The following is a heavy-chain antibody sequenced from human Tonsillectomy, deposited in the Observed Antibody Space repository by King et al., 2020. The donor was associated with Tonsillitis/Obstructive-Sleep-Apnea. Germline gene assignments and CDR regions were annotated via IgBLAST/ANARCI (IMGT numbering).Heavy chain of an antibody. CDR2: IYYSGST. J-gene: IGHJ4*02. CDR3: ARGRTLGGNFDY. V-gene: IGHV4-59*01. CDR1: GGSISTYY. D-gene: IGHD1-14*01. Sequence: MQLQESGPGLVKPSETLSLTCTVSGGSISTYYWSWIRQPPGKGLEWIGYIYYSGSTNYNPSLKSRVTISVDTSKNQFSLQLSSVTAADTAVYYCARGRTLGGNFDYWGQGTLVTVSS.